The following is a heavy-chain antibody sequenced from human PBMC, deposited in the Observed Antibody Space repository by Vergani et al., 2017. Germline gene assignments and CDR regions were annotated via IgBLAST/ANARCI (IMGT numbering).Heavy chain of an antibody. J-gene: IGHJ6*02. CDR1: GYTFTSYG. CDR3: ARQWLVQIRHYYYYGMDV. D-gene: IGHD6-19*01. V-gene: IGHV1-18*01. CDR2: ISAYNGNT. Sequence: QVQLVQSGAEVKKPGASVKVSCKASGYTFTSYGISWVRQAPGQGLEWMGWISAYNGNTNYAQKLQGRVTMTTDTSTSTAYMELRSLRSDDTAVYYWARQWLVQIRHYYYYGMDVWGQGTTVTVSS.